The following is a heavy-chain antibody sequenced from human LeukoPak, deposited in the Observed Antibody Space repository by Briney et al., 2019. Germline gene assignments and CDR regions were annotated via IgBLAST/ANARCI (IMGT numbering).Heavy chain of an antibody. Sequence: GGSLRLSCAASGFTFTSYAMTWVRQAPGKGLEWVSSVSGSGGGTYYADSVKGRFTISRDNSKNTLYLQMNSLRAEDTAVYFCAKGGDYYGATFAFWGQGTLVTVSS. V-gene: IGHV3-23*01. J-gene: IGHJ4*02. D-gene: IGHD3-10*01. CDR3: AKGGDYYGATFAF. CDR1: GFTFTSYA. CDR2: VSGSGGGT.